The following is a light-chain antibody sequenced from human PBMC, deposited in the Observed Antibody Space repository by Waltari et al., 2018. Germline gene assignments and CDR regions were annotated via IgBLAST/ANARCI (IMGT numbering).Light chain of an antibody. CDR2: EVT. V-gene: IGLV2-14*01. Sequence: QSALTQPASVSGSPGQSIPISCTGTNSDVGSYNFVSWFQPHPGEAPKLMMYEVTSRALGGSNRVSGYKYCNTAALIISGLQGEEEADYYCSSYTTSRTYVFGTGTKVTVL. CDR3: SSYTTSRTYV. CDR1: NSDVGSYNF. J-gene: IGLJ1*01.